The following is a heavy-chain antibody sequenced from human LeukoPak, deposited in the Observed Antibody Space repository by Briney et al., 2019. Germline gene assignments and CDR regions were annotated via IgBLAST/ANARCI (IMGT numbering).Heavy chain of an antibody. CDR2: IYHSGGT. J-gene: IGHJ5*02. Sequence: PSETLSLTCTVSGASISSGGYSWSWIRQPPGKGLEWIGCIYHSGGTHYNPSLKSRVTMSVDTSKNQISLNLNSMTAADTALYYCARDIWGSSTWGPGTLVTVSS. CDR1: GASISSGGYS. CDR3: ARDIWGSST. V-gene: IGHV4-30-2*01. D-gene: IGHD3-16*01.